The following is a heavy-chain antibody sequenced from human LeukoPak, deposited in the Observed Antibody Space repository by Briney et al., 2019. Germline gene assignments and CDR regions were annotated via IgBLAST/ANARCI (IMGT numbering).Heavy chain of an antibody. D-gene: IGHD3-3*01. CDR3: ARAGSYDFWSGYYDY. J-gene: IGHJ4*02. Sequence: SETLSLTCTVSGDSISSYYWSWIRQPPGKGLEWIGYIYYSGGTNYNPSLQSRVTISVDTSKNQFSLKLSSVTAADTAIYYCARAGSYDFWSGYYDYWGQGALVTVSS. CDR1: GDSISSYY. CDR2: IYYSGGT. V-gene: IGHV4-59*01.